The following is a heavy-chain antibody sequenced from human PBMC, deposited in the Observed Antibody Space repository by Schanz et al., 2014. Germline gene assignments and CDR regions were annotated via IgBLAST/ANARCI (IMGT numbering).Heavy chain of an antibody. V-gene: IGHV3-66*02. CDR1: GFTVSTNY. CDR2: VSHDGFTK. D-gene: IGHD6-19*01. CDR3: ATDYSGGGCHI. J-gene: IGHJ3*02. Sequence: EVQLVEPGGGLVQPGGPLRLSCAASGFTVSTNYMSWVRQAPGKGLEWVSIVSHDGFTKHYADSVRGRFTLSRDNSKNTVYLQMNSLRAEDTALYFCATDYSGGGCHIWGQGTMVTVSS.